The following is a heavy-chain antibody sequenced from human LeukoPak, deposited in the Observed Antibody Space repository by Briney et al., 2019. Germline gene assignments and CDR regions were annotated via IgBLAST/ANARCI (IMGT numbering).Heavy chain of an antibody. CDR1: GFTFSSYS. D-gene: IGHD6-19*01. Sequence: GGSLRLSCAASGFTFSSYSMNWVRQAPGKGLEWVLYISSSSSTIYYADSVKGRFTISRDNAKNSLYLQMNSLRAEDTAVYYCARLPQWPPFWHDYWGQGSLVTVSS. CDR2: ISSSSSTI. V-gene: IGHV3-48*01. CDR3: ARLPQWPPFWHDY. J-gene: IGHJ4*02.